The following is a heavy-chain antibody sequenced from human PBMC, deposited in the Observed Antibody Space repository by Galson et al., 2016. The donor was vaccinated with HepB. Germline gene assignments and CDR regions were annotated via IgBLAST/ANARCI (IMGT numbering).Heavy chain of an antibody. J-gene: IGHJ3*02. D-gene: IGHD6-6*01. CDR1: GFTLSNYW. CDR3: ARHHYRSSSRTHGFDI. Sequence: SLRLSCAASGFTLSNYWITWVRQAPGKGLEWVSVIGGGDGGSTYHADSVKGRFAISRDNSKNTLYLQMNSLRAEDTAVFYCARHHYRSSSRTHGFDIWGQGTMVAVSS. CDR2: IGGGDGGST. V-gene: IGHV3-23*01.